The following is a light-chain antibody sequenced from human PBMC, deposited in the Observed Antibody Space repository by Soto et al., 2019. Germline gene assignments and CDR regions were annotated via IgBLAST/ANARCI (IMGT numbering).Light chain of an antibody. J-gene: IGKJ2*01. CDR2: GAS. Sequence: EIVLTQSPGTLSLSPGERATLSCRASQSVSSSYLAWYQQKPGQSPRLVIYGASTRATGVPDRFSGSGSGTDFTLTISRLEPEDFAVYVCQQSGSAPRYTLGQGTKLDI. V-gene: IGKV3-20*01. CDR3: QQSGSAPRYT. CDR1: QSVSSSY.